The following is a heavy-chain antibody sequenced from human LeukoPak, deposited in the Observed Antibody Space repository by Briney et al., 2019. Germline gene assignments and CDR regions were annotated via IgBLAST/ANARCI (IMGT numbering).Heavy chain of an antibody. CDR1: GFTFSSYW. CDR2: IKQDGSEK. D-gene: IGHD3-3*01. CDR3: ARDEVYDFWSGYRRESGYYYYYGMDV. V-gene: IGHV3-7*03. J-gene: IGHJ6*02. Sequence: GGSLRLSCAASGFTFSSYWMSWVRQAPGKGLEWVANIKQDGSEKYYVDSVKGRFTISRDNAKNSLYLQMNSLRAEDTAVYYCARDEVYDFWSGYRRESGYYYYYGMDVWGQGTTVTVSS.